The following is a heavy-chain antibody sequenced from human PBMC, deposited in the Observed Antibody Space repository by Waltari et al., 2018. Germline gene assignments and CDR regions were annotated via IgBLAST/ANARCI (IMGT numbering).Heavy chain of an antibody. V-gene: IGHV4-34*01. CDR2: INHSGST. D-gene: IGHD5-12*01. CDR1: GGSFSGYY. J-gene: IGHJ6*02. CDR3: ARGLRDIGTRGYYYYYYGMDV. Sequence: QVQLQQWGAGLLKPSETLSLTCAVYGGSFSGYYWSWIRQPPGKGREWVGEINHSGSTNTNPSLESRVTISVDTSKNQFSLKLSSVTAADTAVYYCARGLRDIGTRGYYYYYYGMDVWGQGTTVTVSS.